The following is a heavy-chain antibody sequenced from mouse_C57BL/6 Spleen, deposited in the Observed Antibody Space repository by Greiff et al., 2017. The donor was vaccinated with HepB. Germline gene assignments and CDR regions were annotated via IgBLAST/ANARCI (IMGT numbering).Heavy chain of an antibody. CDR1: GYTFTDYE. D-gene: IGHD1-1*01. Sequence: VQLVESGAELVRPGASVTLSCKASGYTFTDYEMHWVKQTPVHGLEWIGAIDPETGGTAYNQKFKGKAILTADKSSSTAYMELRSLTSEDSAVYYCTRSDYGSIPFAYWGQGTLVTVSA. CDR2: IDPETGGT. CDR3: TRSDYGSIPFAY. J-gene: IGHJ3*01. V-gene: IGHV1-15*01.